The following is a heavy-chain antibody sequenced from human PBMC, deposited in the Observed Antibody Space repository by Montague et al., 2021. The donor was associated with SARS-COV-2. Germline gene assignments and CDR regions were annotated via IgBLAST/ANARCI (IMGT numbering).Heavy chain of an antibody. V-gene: IGHV4-39*01. J-gene: IGHJ4*02. Sequence: SETLSLTCTVSGGSIRSSSYYWGWIRQPPGKGLEWIGSIYYSGSTYYNPSLKSRVTISVDTSKNQFSLKLSSVTAADTAVYYCARHRIAIFLVRRFDYWGQGTLVTVSS. CDR2: IYYSGST. D-gene: IGHD3-9*01. CDR3: ARHRIAIFLVRRFDY. CDR1: GGSIRSSSYY.